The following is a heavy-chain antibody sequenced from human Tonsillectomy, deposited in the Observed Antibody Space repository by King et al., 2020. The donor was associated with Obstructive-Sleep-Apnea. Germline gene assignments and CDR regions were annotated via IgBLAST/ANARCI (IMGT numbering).Heavy chain of an antibody. Sequence: QLVQSGGGLVQPGGSLRLSCAASGFTFSSYWMSWVRQAPGKGLEWVANIKQDGSEKYYVDSVKGRFTISRDNAKNSLYLQMNSLRAEDTAVYYCARYGDYGYWNNWFDPWGQGTLVTVSS. D-gene: IGHD4-17*01. CDR1: GFTFSSYW. CDR3: ARYGDYGYWNNWFDP. J-gene: IGHJ5*02. CDR2: IKQDGSEK. V-gene: IGHV3-7*03.